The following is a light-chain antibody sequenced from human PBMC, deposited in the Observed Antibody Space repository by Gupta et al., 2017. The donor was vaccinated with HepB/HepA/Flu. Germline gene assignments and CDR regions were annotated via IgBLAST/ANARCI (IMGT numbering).Light chain of an antibody. CDR1: QSVSGNS. J-gene: IGKJ5*01. V-gene: IGKV3-20*01. Sequence: EIVLTQSPGTLCLSLGERATLSCRASQSVSGNSITWYQHKPGQSPRLLIYSASSGATGIPDRFSGSGSGTDFTLTISRLEPEDFAVYYCQQFHSSPITFGQGTRLEI. CDR3: QQFHSSPIT. CDR2: SAS.